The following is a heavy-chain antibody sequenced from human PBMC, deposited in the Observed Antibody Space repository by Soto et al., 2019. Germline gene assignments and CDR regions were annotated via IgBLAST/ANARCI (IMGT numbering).Heavy chain of an antibody. V-gene: IGHV3-30*18. J-gene: IGHJ4*02. CDR1: GFTFSSYG. CDR3: AKGRIVGATTSFDY. CDR2: ISYDGSNK. Sequence: GGSLRLSCAASGFTFSSYGMHWVRQAPGKGLEWVAVISYDGSNKYYADSVKGRFTISRDNSKNTLYLQMNSLRAEDTAVYYCAKGRIVGATTSFDYWGQGTLVTVSS. D-gene: IGHD1-26*01.